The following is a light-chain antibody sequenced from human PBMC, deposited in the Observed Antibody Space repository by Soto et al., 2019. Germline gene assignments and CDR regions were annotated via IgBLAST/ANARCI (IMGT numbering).Light chain of an antibody. CDR1: QRIGSY. CDR3: QQSYSSPGWT. J-gene: IGKJ1*01. V-gene: IGKV1-39*01. Sequence: QMTQSPSNLAASVGARVPITCRASQRIGSYVNWYQQKPGKAPKLLIYAATNLEEGVPSRFSGSGSGTDFSLSVSGLQPEDFATYYCQQSYSSPGWTFGQGTKVDIK. CDR2: AAT.